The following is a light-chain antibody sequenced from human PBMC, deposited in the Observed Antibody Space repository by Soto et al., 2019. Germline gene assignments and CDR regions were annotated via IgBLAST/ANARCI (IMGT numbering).Light chain of an antibody. CDR3: QQRSS. CDR2: GVS. J-gene: IGKJ1*01. CDR1: QSVSVN. V-gene: IGKV3-11*01. Sequence: EIVMTQSPGTLSVSPGERATLSCRASQSVSVNLAWYQQKPGQAPRLLIYGVSNRATGIPARFSGSGSGTDFTLTISSLEPEDFAVYYCQQRSSFGQGTKVDIK.